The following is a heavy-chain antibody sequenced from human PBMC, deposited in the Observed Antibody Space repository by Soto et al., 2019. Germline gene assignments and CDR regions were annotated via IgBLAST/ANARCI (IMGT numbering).Heavy chain of an antibody. D-gene: IGHD3-16*01. J-gene: IGHJ3*02. V-gene: IGHV1-2*04. CDR1: GYTFTGYY. CDR2: IDPNSGGT. CDR3: ARDPRGAVGVDAFDI. Sequence: GASVKVSCKASGYTFTGYYMHWVRQAPGQGLEWMGWIDPNSGGTNYAQKFQGWATMTRDTSISTAYMELSRLRSDDTAVYYCARDPRGAVGVDAFDIWGQGTMVTVSS.